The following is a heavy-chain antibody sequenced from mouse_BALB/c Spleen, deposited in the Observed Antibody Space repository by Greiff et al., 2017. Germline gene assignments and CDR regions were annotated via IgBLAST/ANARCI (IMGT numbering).Heavy chain of an antibody. D-gene: IGHD2-4*01. CDR2: ISYDGSN. CDR3: ARASDYDWYFDV. J-gene: IGHJ1*01. V-gene: IGHV3-6*02. CDR1: GYSITSGYY. Sequence: EVKLLESGPGLVKPSQSLSLTCSVTGYSITSGYYWNWIRQFPGNKLEWMGYISYDGSNNYNPSLKNRISITRDTSKNQFFLKLNSVTTEDTATYYCARASDYDWYFDVWGAGTTVTVSS.